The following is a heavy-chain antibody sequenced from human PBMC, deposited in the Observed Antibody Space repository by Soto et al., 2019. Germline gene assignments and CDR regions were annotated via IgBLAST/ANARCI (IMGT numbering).Heavy chain of an antibody. D-gene: IGHD5-18*01. CDR3: ATRSYGPTYYYYAMDV. V-gene: IGHV1-8*01. CDR1: GYIFTNYD. CDR2: MNPDSGNT. J-gene: IGHJ6*02. Sequence: ASVKVSCKASGYIFTNYDINWVRQATGQGLEWMGWMNPDSGNTGFAQKFQGRVTMTRDTSASTAYMELSSLRSEDTAVYYCATRSYGPTYYYYAMDVWGQGTTVTVSS.